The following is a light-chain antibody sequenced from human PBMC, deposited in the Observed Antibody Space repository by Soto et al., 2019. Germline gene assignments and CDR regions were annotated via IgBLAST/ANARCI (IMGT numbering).Light chain of an antibody. J-gene: IGKJ5*01. V-gene: IGKV3-15*01. CDR2: YTS. Sequence: EIVMTHSPATLSVSPGESATLSCRASQSVSSDLAWYQQKPGQAPRLLIYYTSTRATGFPARFSGGGSGTEFTLTISSLQSEDFAVYYCQQYIKWPITFGQGTRLEIK. CDR3: QQYIKWPIT. CDR1: QSVSSD.